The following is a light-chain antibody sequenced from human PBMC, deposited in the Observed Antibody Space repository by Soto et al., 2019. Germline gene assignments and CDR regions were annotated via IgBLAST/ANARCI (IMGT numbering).Light chain of an antibody. CDR3: SSYTTSNTYV. J-gene: IGLJ1*01. CDR1: SSDVGSYNS. V-gene: IGLV2-18*02. CDR2: AVT. Sequence: QSALTQPPSVSGSPGQSITISCTGTSSDVGSYNSVSWYQQVPGTVPKLMIFAVTKRPSGVPDRFSGSKSGNTASLTISGLRAEDEADYYCSSYTTSNTYVFGTGTKLTVL.